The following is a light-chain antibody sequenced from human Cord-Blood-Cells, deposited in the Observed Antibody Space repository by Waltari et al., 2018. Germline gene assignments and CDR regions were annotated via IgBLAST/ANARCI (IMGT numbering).Light chain of an antibody. Sequence: EIVLTQSPGTLSLSPGERATLSCRASQRVSSSYLDWYQQKPGQAPRLLIYGASSRATGIPDRFSGSGSGTDFTLTINRLEPEDFAVYYCQQYGSSPRTFGQGTKVEIK. CDR2: GAS. CDR3: QQYGSSPRT. V-gene: IGKV3-20*01. CDR1: QRVSSSY. J-gene: IGKJ1*01.